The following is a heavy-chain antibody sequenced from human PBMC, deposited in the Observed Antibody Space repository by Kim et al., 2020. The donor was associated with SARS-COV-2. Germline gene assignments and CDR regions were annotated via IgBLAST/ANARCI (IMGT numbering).Heavy chain of an antibody. CDR1: GGTFSSYA. Sequence: SVKVSCKASGGTFSSYAISWVRQAPGQGLEWMGGIIPIFGTANYAQKFQGRVTITADESTSTAYMELSRLRSEDTAVYYCARRSSGYYFDAFDISGQGTMVTVSS. D-gene: IGHD3-22*01. J-gene: IGHJ3*02. CDR3: ARRSSGYYFDAFDI. V-gene: IGHV1-69*13. CDR2: IIPIFGTA.